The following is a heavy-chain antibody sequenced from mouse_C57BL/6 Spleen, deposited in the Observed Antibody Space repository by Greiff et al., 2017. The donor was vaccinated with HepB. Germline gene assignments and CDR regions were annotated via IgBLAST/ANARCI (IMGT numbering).Heavy chain of an antibody. CDR2: ISSGSSTI. Sequence: VQLKESGGGLVKPGGSLKLSCAASGFTFSDYGMHWVRQAPEKGLEWVAYISSGSSTIYYADTVKGRFTISRDNAKNTLFLQMTSLRSEDTAMYYCARGLLQVYAMDYWGQGTSVTVSS. D-gene: IGHD2-3*01. CDR1: GFTFSDYG. V-gene: IGHV5-17*01. CDR3: ARGLLQVYAMDY. J-gene: IGHJ4*01.